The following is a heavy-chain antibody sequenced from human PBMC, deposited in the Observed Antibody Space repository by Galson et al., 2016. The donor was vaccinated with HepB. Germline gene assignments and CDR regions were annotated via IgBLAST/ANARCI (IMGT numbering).Heavy chain of an antibody. CDR3: ARRGRYCTNSVCYPRLDY. Sequence: SLRLSCAASGFTFSSYGMHWVRQAPGKGLEWVAVIWYDGSNKYYADSVKGRFTISRDNSKNTLYLQMNSLRAEDTAVYYCARRGRYCTNSVCYPRLDYWGQGTLVTVSS. D-gene: IGHD2-8*01. V-gene: IGHV3-33*01. CDR2: IWYDGSNK. J-gene: IGHJ4*02. CDR1: GFTFSSYG.